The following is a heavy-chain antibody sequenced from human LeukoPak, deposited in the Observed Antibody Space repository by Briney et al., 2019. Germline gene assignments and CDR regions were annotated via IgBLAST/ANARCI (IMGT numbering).Heavy chain of an antibody. D-gene: IGHD2-2*02. CDR2: IKSKSDGGKT. CDR1: GFSFSNVW. Sequence: PGGSLRLSCAASGFSFSNVWMSWVRQAPGKGPEWVGRIKSKSDGGKTDYAAPVKGRFTISRDDSKNTLSLQINSLKTEDTAVYYCTTFTCGRTTCYSEYWGQGTLVTVSS. J-gene: IGHJ4*02. V-gene: IGHV3-15*01. CDR3: TTFTCGRTTCYSEY.